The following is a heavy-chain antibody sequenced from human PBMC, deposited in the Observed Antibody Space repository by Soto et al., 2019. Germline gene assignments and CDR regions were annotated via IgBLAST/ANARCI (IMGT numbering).Heavy chain of an antibody. D-gene: IGHD2-8*01. J-gene: IGHJ4*02. CDR3: ARGPYCTNGVCYPFDY. Sequence: SETLSLTCAVYGGSFSGYYWSWIRQPPGKGLEWIGEINHSGSTNYNPSLKSRVTISVDTSKNQFSLKLSSVTAADTAVYYCARGPYCTNGVCYPFDYWGQGTLVTV. CDR2: INHSGST. V-gene: IGHV4-34*01. CDR1: GGSFSGYY.